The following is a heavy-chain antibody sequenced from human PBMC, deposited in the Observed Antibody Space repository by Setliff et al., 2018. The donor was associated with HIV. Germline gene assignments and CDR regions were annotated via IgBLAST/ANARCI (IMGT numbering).Heavy chain of an antibody. CDR1: GFTFNYYR. CDR3: ARDRYSGSSTDY. CDR2: IKQDGSEK. D-gene: IGHD1-26*01. J-gene: IGHJ4*02. Sequence: GGSLRLSCAASGFTFNYYRMSWVRQAPGKGLEWVATIKQDGSEKSYVDSAKGRFTISRDNAKNSLYLQMNSLRAEDTAVYYCARDRYSGSSTDYWGQGTLVTVSS. V-gene: IGHV3-7*01.